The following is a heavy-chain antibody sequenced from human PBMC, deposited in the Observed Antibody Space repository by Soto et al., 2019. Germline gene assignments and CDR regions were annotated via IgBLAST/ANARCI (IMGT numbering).Heavy chain of an antibody. J-gene: IGHJ4*02. Sequence: EVPLLESGGGLVQPGGSLRLSCAASGFTFSSYAMSWVRQAPGKGLEWVSTLSSSGGSTYYADSVKGRFTISRDNSKNTLYLQMNSLRAEDTAVYYCAKDVGGPYGFDYWGQGTLVTVSS. CDR1: GFTFSSYA. V-gene: IGHV3-23*01. CDR3: AKDVGGPYGFDY. CDR2: LSSSGGST. D-gene: IGHD4-17*01.